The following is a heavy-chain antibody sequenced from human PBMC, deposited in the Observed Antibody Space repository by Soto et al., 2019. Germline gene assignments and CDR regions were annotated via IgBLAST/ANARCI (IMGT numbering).Heavy chain of an antibody. D-gene: IGHD6-19*01. CDR2: IGNDGGTV. V-gene: IGHV3-30*18. Sequence: PGGSLRLSCSASGFTFSSYSMHWVRQAPGKGLEWVAVIGNDGGTVIYGESVKGRFSISRDSSKNTVYLQMNGLSPEDMSDYYCAKEKWHNGWYVDFWGQGTLVTVSS. CDR3: AKEKWHNGWYVDF. J-gene: IGHJ4*02. CDR1: GFTFSSYS.